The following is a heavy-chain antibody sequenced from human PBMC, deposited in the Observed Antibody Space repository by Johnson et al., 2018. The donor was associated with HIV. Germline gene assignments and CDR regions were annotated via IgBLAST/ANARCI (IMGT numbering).Heavy chain of an antibody. CDR1: GFTFSTSG. CDR3: AVWELGLGIDFDI. V-gene: IGHV3-30*02. J-gene: IGHJ3*02. Sequence: VQLVESGGGVVQPGRSLRLSCAASGFTFSTSGMHWVRQAPGKGLEWVAFIRYDGNNKYYADSVKGRFTISRDNSKNTVYLQMNSLRDEDTAVYYCAVWELGLGIDFDIWGQGTMVTVSS. CDR2: IRYDGNNK. D-gene: IGHD1-26*01.